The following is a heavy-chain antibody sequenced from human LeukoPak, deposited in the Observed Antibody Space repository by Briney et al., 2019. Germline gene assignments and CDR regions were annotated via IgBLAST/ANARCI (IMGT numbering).Heavy chain of an antibody. D-gene: IGHD2-2*02. CDR2: INHSGST. J-gene: IGHJ5*02. CDR3: ARDKISVGYCSSTSCYTGNNWFDP. V-gene: IGHV4-34*01. Sequence: GSLRLSCAASGFTFSSYSMNWVRQPPGKGLEWIGEINHSGSTNYNPSLKSRVTISVDTSKNQFSLKLSSVTAADTAVYYCARDKISVGYCSSTSCYTGNNWFDPWGQGTLVTVSS. CDR1: GFTFSSYS.